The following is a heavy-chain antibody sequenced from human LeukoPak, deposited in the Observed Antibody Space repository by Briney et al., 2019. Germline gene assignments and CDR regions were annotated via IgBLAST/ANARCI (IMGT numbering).Heavy chain of an antibody. CDR3: ARGGTSIAVAGTFYY. V-gene: IGHV4-39*02. CDR1: GGSISSSSYY. D-gene: IGHD6-19*01. J-gene: IGHJ4*02. CDR2: IYYSGST. Sequence: SETLSLTCTVSGGSISSSSYYWGWIRQPPGKGLEWIGSIYYSGSTYYNPSLKSRVTISVDTSKNQFSLKLSSVTAADTAVYYCARGGTSIAVAGTFYYWGQGTLVTVSS.